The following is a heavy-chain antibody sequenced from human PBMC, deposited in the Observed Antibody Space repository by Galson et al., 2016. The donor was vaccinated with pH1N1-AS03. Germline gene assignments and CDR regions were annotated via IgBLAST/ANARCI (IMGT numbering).Heavy chain of an antibody. CDR1: DYTFTNYG. D-gene: IGHD6-6*01. CDR2: ISTYNGNT. Sequence: SVKVSCKASDYTFTNYGISWVRQAPGQGLEWMGWISTYNGNTNYAQKFQGRVTMTTDTSTSTAYMELRSLRSDDTAVYYCARDYSTSSQYYYYYCMDVWGQGTTVTVSS. V-gene: IGHV1-18*01. CDR3: ARDYSTSSQYYYYYCMDV. J-gene: IGHJ6*02.